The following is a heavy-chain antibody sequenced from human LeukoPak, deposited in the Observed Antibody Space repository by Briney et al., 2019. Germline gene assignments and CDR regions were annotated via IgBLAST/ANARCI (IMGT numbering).Heavy chain of an antibody. Sequence: GGSLRLSCAASGFTFSSYSMNWVRQAPGKGLEWVSSISSSSNYIYYADSVKGRFTISRDNAKNSLYLRMNSLRAEDTAVYYCARDGMIVGPSDYWGQGTLVTVSS. J-gene: IGHJ4*02. CDR3: ARDGMIVGPSDY. D-gene: IGHD1-26*01. CDR1: GFTFSSYS. V-gene: IGHV3-21*01. CDR2: ISSSSNYI.